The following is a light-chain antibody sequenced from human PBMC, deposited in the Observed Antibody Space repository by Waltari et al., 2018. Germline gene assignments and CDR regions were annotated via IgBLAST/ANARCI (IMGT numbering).Light chain of an antibody. CDR1: SSDIGTYDL. CDR2: EVT. J-gene: IGLJ2*01. Sequence: QSALTQPASVSGSPGQSVPLSCTGTSSDIGTYDLVSWYQHHPGTAPKLIIYEVTKRPSDVSNRFSGSKSGNTASLTVSGLQADDEADYYCCSYVGGSTFFGGGTRLTVL. V-gene: IGLV2-23*02. CDR3: CSYVGGSTF.